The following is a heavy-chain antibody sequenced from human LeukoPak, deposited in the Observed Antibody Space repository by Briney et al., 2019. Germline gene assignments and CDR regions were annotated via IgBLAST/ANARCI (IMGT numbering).Heavy chain of an antibody. J-gene: IGHJ4*02. V-gene: IGHV3-7*04. CDR2: VNQDGSEK. Sequence: WGSLRLSCAASGFSFRSYWMIWVRQAPGKGLEWVANVNQDGSEKYYVDYVKGRFTISRDNAKNSMYLQMNSLRAEDTAVYYCARPQSSSGWRHFDSWGQGTLVTVSS. D-gene: IGHD6-19*01. CDR3: ARPQSSSGWRHFDS. CDR1: GFSFRSYW.